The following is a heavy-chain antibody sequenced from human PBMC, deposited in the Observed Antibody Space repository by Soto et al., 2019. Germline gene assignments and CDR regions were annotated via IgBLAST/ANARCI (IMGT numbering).Heavy chain of an antibody. CDR2: ISYSENT. CDR3: ARFMITMVRGFTYYYWGRDV. CDR1: GGSISSSTYF. J-gene: IGHJ6*04. D-gene: IGHD3-10*01. V-gene: IGHV4-39*01. Sequence: SETLSLTCSVSGGSISSSTYFWGWIRQPPGKGLEWIGSISYSENTYYSPFLKSRVTMSVDMSKNQFSLKLTSVTAADTAVYYCARFMITMVRGFTYYYWGRDVWGKGPTVPVS.